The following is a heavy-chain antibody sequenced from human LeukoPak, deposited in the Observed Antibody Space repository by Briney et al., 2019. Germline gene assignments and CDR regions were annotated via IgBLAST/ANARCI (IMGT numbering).Heavy chain of an antibody. CDR1: GGSFSGYY. V-gene: IGHV4-34*01. J-gene: IGHJ4*02. CDR3: ARFLRVGSRPARYYFDY. Sequence: SETLSLTXAVYGGSFSGYYWSWIRQPPGKGLEWIGEINHSGSTNYNPSLKSRVTISVDTSKNQFSLKLSSVTAADTAVYYCARFLRVGSRPARYYFDYWGQGTLVTVSS. D-gene: IGHD2-2*01. CDR2: INHSGST.